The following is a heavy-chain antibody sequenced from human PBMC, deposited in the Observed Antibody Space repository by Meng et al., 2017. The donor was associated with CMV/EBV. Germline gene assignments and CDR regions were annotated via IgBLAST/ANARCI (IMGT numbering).Heavy chain of an antibody. Sequence: GESLKISCAASGFTFSSYSMNWVRQAPGKGLEWVSSISSSSSYIYYADSVKGRFTISRDNAKNSLYLQMNSLSAEDTAVYYCARDTGSGYSSSWADYWGQGTLVTVSS. CDR1: GFTFSSYS. J-gene: IGHJ4*02. D-gene: IGHD6-13*01. V-gene: IGHV3-21*01. CDR3: ARDTGSGYSSSWADY. CDR2: ISSSSSYI.